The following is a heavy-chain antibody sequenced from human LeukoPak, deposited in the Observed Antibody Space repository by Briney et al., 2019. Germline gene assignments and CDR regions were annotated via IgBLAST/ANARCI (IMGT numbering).Heavy chain of an antibody. CDR2: IYSGGTT. CDR1: GFTVSGNC. Sequence: GGSLRLSCAVSGFTVSGNCMSWVRQAPGKGLEWVSLIYSGGTTDYADSVRGRFTISRDNSKNTVYLQMDSLRAEDTALYFCARQAGDYSHPYDYWGQGTLVTVSP. D-gene: IGHD3-22*01. CDR3: ARQAGDYSHPYDY. J-gene: IGHJ4*02. V-gene: IGHV3-53*01.